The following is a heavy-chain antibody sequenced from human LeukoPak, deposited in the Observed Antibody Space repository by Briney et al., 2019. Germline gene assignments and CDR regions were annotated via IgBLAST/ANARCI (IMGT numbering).Heavy chain of an antibody. CDR2: TYYRSKWYN. CDR1: GDSVSSNSAA. D-gene: IGHD3-16*01. V-gene: IGHV6-1*01. CDR3: ARDEPFDTAPGDNQDY. J-gene: IGHJ4*02. Sequence: SQTLSLTCAISGDSVSSNSAAWNWIRLSPSRGLEWLGRTYYRSKWYNDYAVSVKSRITINPDTSKNQFSLHLYSVTPEDTAVYYCARDEPFDTAPGDNQDYWGQGTLVTVSS.